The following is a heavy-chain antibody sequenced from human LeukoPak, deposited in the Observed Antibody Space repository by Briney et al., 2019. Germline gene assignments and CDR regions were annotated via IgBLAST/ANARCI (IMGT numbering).Heavy chain of an antibody. Sequence: SETLSLTCTVSGGSISSSSYYWGWIRQPPGKGLEWIGSIYYSGSTYYNPSLKSRVTISVDTSKNQFSLKLSSVTAADTAVYYCARLATGDRSRTYYFDYWGQGTLVTVSS. CDR2: IYYSGST. J-gene: IGHJ4*02. V-gene: IGHV4-39*01. CDR1: GGSISSSSYY. D-gene: IGHD7-27*01. CDR3: ARLATGDRSRTYYFDY.